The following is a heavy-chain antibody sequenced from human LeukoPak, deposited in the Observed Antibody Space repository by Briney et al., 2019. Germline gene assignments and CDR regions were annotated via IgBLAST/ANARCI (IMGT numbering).Heavy chain of an antibody. D-gene: IGHD5-18*01. J-gene: IGHJ4*02. CDR3: ARDPSDTAMVLDDY. V-gene: IGHV3-7*01. Sequence: RSGGSLRLSCAASGFTFSNYWMSWVRQAPGKGLEWVANIRQDGSEKYYVDSVKGRFTISRDNAKNSLYLQMNSLRAEDTAVYYCARDPSDTAMVLDDYWGQGTLVTVSS. CDR2: IRQDGSEK. CDR1: GFTFSNYW.